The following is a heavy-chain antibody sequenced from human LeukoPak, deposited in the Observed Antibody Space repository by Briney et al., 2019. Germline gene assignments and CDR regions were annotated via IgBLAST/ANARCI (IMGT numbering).Heavy chain of an antibody. V-gene: IGHV3-23*01. CDR1: GFTFSSYA. CDR3: AKVNDYYYHYGMDV. CDR2: ISGSGGST. J-gene: IGHJ6*02. Sequence: LAGGSLRLSCAASGFTFSSYAMSWVRQAPGKGLEWVSAISGSGGSTYYADSVKGRFTISRDNSKNTLYLQMNSLRAEDTAVYYCAKVNDYYYHYGMDVWGQGTTVTVSS.